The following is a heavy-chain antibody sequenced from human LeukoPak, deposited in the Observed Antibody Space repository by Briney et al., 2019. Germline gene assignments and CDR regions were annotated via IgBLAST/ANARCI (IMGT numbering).Heavy chain of an antibody. J-gene: IGHJ4*02. V-gene: IGHV3-30*02. CDR1: GFTFSSYG. CDR3: AKDLREGCYDSSGTFDY. Sequence: QPGGSLRLSCPVSGFTFSSYGMHRVRQAPGKGLEWVAFIRYDGSNKYYAESVKGRLTISRDNSKNTLYLQMNSLRAEDTAVYYCAKDLREGCYDSSGTFDYCGQGTLVTVSS. CDR2: IRYDGSNK. D-gene: IGHD3-22*01.